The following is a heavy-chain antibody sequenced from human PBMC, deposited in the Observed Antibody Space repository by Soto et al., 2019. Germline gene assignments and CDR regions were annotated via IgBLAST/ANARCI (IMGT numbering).Heavy chain of an antibody. Sequence: GGSLRLSCAASGFTFSSYSMNWVRQAPGKGLEWVSSISSSSSYIYYADSVKGRFTISRDNAKNSLYLQMNSLRAEDTAVYYCAEDSFSYGMDVWGQGTAVTVSS. CDR2: ISSSSSYI. CDR3: AEDSFSYGMDV. J-gene: IGHJ6*02. D-gene: IGHD6-6*01. V-gene: IGHV3-21*01. CDR1: GFTFSSYS.